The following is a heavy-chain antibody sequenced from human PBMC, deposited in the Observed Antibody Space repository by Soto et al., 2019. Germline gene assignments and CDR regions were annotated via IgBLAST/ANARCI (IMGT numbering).Heavy chain of an antibody. V-gene: IGHV4-31*03. D-gene: IGHD2-15*01. CDR3: ARDRVVAASVGYYYGMDV. J-gene: IGHJ6*02. CDR1: GGSISSGGYY. CDR2: IYYSGST. Sequence: NPSETLSLTCTVSGGSISSGGYYWSWIRQHPGKGLEWIGYIYYSGSTYYNPSLKSRVTISVDTSKNQFSLKLSSVTAADTAVYYCARDRVVAASVGYYYGMDVWGQGTTVTV.